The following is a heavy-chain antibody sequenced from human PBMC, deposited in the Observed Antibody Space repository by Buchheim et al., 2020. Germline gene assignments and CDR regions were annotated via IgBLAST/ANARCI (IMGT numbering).Heavy chain of an antibody. CDR3: ARGTDYIWGSYRYSGAFDY. J-gene: IGHJ4*02. CDR1: GGTFSNYD. CDR2: IIPMYGTA. Sequence: QVQLVQSGAEVKKPGSSVKVSCKASGGTFSNYDINWVRQAPGQGLEWMGGIIPMYGTANYAQKFQGRLTITADKVTRTAYMELSSLRSEDTAVYYCARGTDYIWGSYRYSGAFDYWGQGTL. D-gene: IGHD3-16*02. V-gene: IGHV1-69*06.